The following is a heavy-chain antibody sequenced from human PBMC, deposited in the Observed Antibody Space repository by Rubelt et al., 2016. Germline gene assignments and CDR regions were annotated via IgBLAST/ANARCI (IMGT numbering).Heavy chain of an antibody. J-gene: IGHJ4*02. CDR2: IYTSCTT. CDR1: NVSITSGGYF. CDR3: AREAADYGGNAGLIY. V-gene: IGHV4-31*03. Sequence: QVHLQESGPGLVKPSQTLSLTCTVSNVSITSGGYFWSWLRQHPVKGLEWIAYIYTSCTTYYNPSLQSRVTISLDDSKNQCYGGMTTGTAADTDGYCCAREAADYGGNAGLIYWGQGTRDTISS. D-gene: IGHD4-23*01.